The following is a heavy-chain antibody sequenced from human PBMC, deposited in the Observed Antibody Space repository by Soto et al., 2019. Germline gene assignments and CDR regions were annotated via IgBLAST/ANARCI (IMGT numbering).Heavy chain of an antibody. CDR3: ARSPAGYTYGYGADC. D-gene: IGHD5-18*01. J-gene: IGHJ4*02. V-gene: IGHV3-33*01. CDR1: GFTFSTYG. Sequence: HPGGSLRLSCAASGFTFSTYGMHWVRQGPGKGLEWVAVIWYDGSIKYYADSVKGRFTISRDNSKYTLYLQMNNLRAEDTAVHYCARSPAGYTYGYGADCWGQGTQVTVSS. CDR2: IWYDGSIK.